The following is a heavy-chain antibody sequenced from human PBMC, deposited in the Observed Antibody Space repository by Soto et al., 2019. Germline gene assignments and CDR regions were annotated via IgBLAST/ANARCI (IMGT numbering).Heavy chain of an antibody. CDR2: ISGSGGST. J-gene: IGHJ6*02. Sequence: PGGSLRLSCAASGFTFSSYAMSWVRQAPGKGLEWVSAISGSGGSTYYADSVKGRFTISRDNSKNTLYLQMNSLRAEDTAVYYCAKAGRALGVVIDYYGMDVWGQGTTVTVSS. CDR3: AKAGRALGVVIDYYGMDV. D-gene: IGHD3-3*01. V-gene: IGHV3-23*01. CDR1: GFTFSSYA.